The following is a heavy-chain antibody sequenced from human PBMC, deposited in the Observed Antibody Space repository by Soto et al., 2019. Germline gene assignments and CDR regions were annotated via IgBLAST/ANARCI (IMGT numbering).Heavy chain of an antibody. CDR3: AKEGHTSGRCGCFNI. D-gene: IGHD6-19*01. V-gene: IGHV3-30*18. CDR2: ISVDGRNY. CDR1: GFTLSSSV. Sequence: QVQVVESGGGVVQPGRSLRLSCEASGFTLSSSVMHWVRQAPGKRLEWLSVISVDGRNYLHAGAVKGRFTISRDISKNMVYLQMNDLRPDDTAMYFCAKEGHTSGRCGCFNIWGQGTMVTVSS. J-gene: IGHJ3*02.